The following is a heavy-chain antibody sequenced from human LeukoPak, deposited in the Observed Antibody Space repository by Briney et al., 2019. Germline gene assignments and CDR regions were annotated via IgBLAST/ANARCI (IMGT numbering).Heavy chain of an antibody. D-gene: IGHD3-22*01. CDR3: ARSISMIYDRPYFDY. CDR1: GFTFSSYG. CDR2: IRYDGSNK. Sequence: PGGSLRLSCAASGFTFSSYGMHWVRQAPGKGLEWVAFIRYDGSNKYYADSVKGRFTISRDNSKNTLYLQMNSLRAEDTAVYYCARSISMIYDRPYFDYWGQGTLVTVSS. J-gene: IGHJ4*02. V-gene: IGHV3-30*02.